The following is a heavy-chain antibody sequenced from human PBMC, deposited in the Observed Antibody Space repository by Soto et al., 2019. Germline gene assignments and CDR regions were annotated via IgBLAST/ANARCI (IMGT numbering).Heavy chain of an antibody. CDR2: IWYDGSNK. V-gene: IGHV3-33*01. J-gene: IGHJ6*02. CDR3: ARGKLWYSSSPRRAEYYYYGMDV. CDR1: GFTFSSYG. D-gene: IGHD6-6*01. Sequence: GGSLRLSCAASGFTFSSYGMHWVRQAPGKGLEWVAVIWYDGSNKYYADSVKGRFTISRDNSKNTLYLQMNSLRAEDTAVYYCARGKLWYSSSPRRAEYYYYGMDVWGQGTTVTVSS.